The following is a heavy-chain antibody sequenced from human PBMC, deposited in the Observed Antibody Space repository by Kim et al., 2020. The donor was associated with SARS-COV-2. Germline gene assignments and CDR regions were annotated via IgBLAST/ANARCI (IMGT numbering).Heavy chain of an antibody. CDR3: ARGTTVTTFFDY. V-gene: IGHV4-59*13. D-gene: IGHD4-17*01. J-gene: IGHJ4*02. Sequence: SETLSLTCTVSGGSISSYYWSWIRQPPGKGLEWIGYIYYSGSTNYNPSLKSRVTISVDTSKNQFSLKLSSVTAADTAVYYCARGTTVTTFFDYWGQGTLVTVSS. CDR1: GGSISSYY. CDR2: IYYSGST.